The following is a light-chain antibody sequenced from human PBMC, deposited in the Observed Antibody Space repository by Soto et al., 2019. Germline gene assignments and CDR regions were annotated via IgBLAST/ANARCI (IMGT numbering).Light chain of an antibody. Sequence: EIVLTQSPVTLSLSPGERATLSCRTSQSIGSYLAWYQQQPGQAPRLLIYDVFNRATGIPGRFSGSGSGTDFTLTISSLEPEDFAVYYCKQRADWPWTFGQGPKVDIK. CDR1: QSIGSY. V-gene: IGKV3-11*01. CDR3: KQRADWPWT. J-gene: IGKJ1*01. CDR2: DVF.